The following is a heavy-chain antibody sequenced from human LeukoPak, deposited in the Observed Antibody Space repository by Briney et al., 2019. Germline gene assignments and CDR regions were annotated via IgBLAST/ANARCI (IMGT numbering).Heavy chain of an antibody. CDR2: INPNSGGT. D-gene: IGHD2-15*01. CDR1: RYTFTGYY. Sequence: GASVKVSCKASRYTFTGYYMHWVRQAPGQGLEWMGWINPNSGGTNYAQKFQGRVTMTRDTSISTAYMELSRLRSDDTAVYYCARDLRTKCSGGSCYDYYYGMDVWGQGTTVTVSS. J-gene: IGHJ6*02. V-gene: IGHV1-2*02. CDR3: ARDLRTKCSGGSCYDYYYGMDV.